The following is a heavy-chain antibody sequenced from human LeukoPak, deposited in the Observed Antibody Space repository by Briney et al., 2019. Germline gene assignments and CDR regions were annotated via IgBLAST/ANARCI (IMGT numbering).Heavy chain of an antibody. CDR3: ARDSIVLMVYAMPNWFDP. V-gene: IGHV1-18*01. CDR2: ISAYNGNT. J-gene: IGHJ5*02. CDR1: GYTFTSYG. Sequence: ASVKVSCKASGYTFTSYGISWVRQAPGQGLEWMGWISAYNGNTNYAQKLQGRVTMTTDTSTSTAYMELRSLRSDDTAVYYCARDSIVLMVYAMPNWFDPWGQGALVTVSS. D-gene: IGHD2-8*01.